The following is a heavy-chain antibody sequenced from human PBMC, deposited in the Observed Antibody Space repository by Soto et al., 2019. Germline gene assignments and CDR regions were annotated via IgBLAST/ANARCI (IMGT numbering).Heavy chain of an antibody. Sequence: GGSWSSSWEASGLPLSGSPMHWVRRASGKGLECLARIRSKANTYATEYAASVKGRFTISRDDSKNTAYLQMNSLKTEDTAVYYCSRSRYYDIFTGHYYYYYGMDGWGQGTTVTVSS. CDR3: SRSRYYDIFTGHYYYYYGMDG. CDR1: GLPLSGSP. CDR2: IRSKANTYAT. V-gene: IGHV3-73*01. J-gene: IGHJ6*02. D-gene: IGHD3-9*01.